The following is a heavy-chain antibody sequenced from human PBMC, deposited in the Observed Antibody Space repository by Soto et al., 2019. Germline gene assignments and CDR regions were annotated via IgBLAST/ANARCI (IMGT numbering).Heavy chain of an antibody. CDR1: GGSISSSSYY. J-gene: IGHJ5*02. V-gene: IGHV4-39*01. D-gene: IGHD2-8*01. CDR2: IYYSGST. Sequence: PSETLSLTCTVSGGSISSSSYYWGWIRQPPGKGLEWIGSIYYSGSTYYNPSLKSRVTISVDTSKNQFSLKLSSVTAADTAVYYCARNDYYCTNGVCYIEPQFDPWGQGTLVTVSS. CDR3: ARNDYYCTNGVCYIEPQFDP.